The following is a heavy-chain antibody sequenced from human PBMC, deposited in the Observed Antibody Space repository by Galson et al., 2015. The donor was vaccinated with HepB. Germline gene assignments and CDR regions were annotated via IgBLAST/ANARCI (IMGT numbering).Heavy chain of an antibody. J-gene: IGHJ3*02. D-gene: IGHD3-22*01. Sequence: TLSLTCTVSGGSISSGGYYWSWIRQHPGKGLEWIGYIDYSGSTYYNPSLKSRVLISLATSKKQFSLKLSSVTAADTAVYYCARDQDVGGYSGYDAFDIWGQGTMVTVSS. CDR1: GGSISSGGYY. V-gene: IGHV4-31*03. CDR3: ARDQDVGGYSGYDAFDI. CDR2: IDYSGST.